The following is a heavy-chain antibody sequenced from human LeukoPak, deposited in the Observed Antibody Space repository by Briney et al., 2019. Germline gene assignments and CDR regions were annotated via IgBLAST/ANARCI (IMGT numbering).Heavy chain of an antibody. D-gene: IGHD1-26*01. CDR3: ARGGSYLDSFDY. Sequence: GGSLRLSCAASGFTFSSYAMHWVRQAPGKGLEYVSAISSNGSSTYYANSVKGRFTISRDNSKNTLYLQMGSLRAEDMAVYYCARGGSYLDSFDYWGQGTLVTVSS. V-gene: IGHV3-64*01. CDR1: GFTFSSYA. CDR2: ISSNGSST. J-gene: IGHJ4*02.